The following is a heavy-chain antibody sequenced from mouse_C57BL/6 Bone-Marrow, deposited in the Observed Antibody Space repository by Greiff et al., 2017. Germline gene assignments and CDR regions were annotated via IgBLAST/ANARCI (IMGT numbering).Heavy chain of an antibody. CDR1: GYTFTSYW. V-gene: IGHV1-69*01. J-gene: IGHJ2*01. Sequence: QVQLQQPGAELVMPGASVKLSCKASGYTFTSYWMHWVKQRPGQGLEWIGEIDPSDSYTNYNQKFKGKSTLTVDKSSSTAYIPLSSLTSEDSAVYYCASYGDGSPFDYWGQDTTLTESS. CDR2: IDPSDSYT. CDR3: ASYGDGSPFDY. D-gene: IGHD1-1*01.